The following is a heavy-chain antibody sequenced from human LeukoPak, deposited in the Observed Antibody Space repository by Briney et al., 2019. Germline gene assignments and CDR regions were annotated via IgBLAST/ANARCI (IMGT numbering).Heavy chain of an antibody. J-gene: IGHJ4*02. CDR3: ARASMVRGVITSYYFDY. Sequence: GGSLRLSCAASGFTFSSYEMNWVRQAPGKGLEWVSYISSSGSTIYYADSVKGRFTISRDNAKNSLYLQMNSLRAEDTAVYYCARASMVRGVITSYYFDYWGQGTLVTVSS. D-gene: IGHD3-10*01. CDR1: GFTFSSYE. V-gene: IGHV3-48*03. CDR2: ISSSGSTI.